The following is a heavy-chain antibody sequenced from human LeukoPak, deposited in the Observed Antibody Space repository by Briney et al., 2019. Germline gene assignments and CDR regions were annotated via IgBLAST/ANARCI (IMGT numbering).Heavy chain of an antibody. CDR3: ARGRQGNSGSYYVP. CDR1: GGSFSGYY. Sequence: PSETLSLTCAVYGGSFSGYYWSWIRQPPGKGLEWIGEINHSGSTNYNPSLKSRVTISVDTSKNQFSLKLSSVTAADTAVYYCARGRQGNSGSYYVPWGQGTLVNVSS. V-gene: IGHV4-34*01. D-gene: IGHD1-26*01. J-gene: IGHJ5*02. CDR2: INHSGST.